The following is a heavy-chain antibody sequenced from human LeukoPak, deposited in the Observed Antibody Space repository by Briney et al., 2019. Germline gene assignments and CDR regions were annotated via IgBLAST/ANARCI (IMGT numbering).Heavy chain of an antibody. J-gene: IGHJ5*01. CDR2: ILNDGTWE. V-gene: IGHV3-30*02. D-gene: IGHD3-16*01. Sequence: PGGSLRLSCAAPGFTYSDYGMHWVRQAPGRGLEWVAFILNDGTWEYYPDSVKVRLTISRDNSRNTLYLQMNSVRLEDTAIYYCVKGGSISHNWFDSWGQGTLVTVSS. CDR3: VKGGSISHNWFDS. CDR1: GFTYSDYG.